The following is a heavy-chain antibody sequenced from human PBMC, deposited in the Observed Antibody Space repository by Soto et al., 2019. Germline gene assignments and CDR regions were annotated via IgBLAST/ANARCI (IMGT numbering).Heavy chain of an antibody. V-gene: IGHV1-3*01. J-gene: IGHJ6*02. Sequence: VASVKVSCKASGYTFTSYAMHWVRQAPGQRLEWMGWVNAGNGNTKYSQKFQGRVTITRDTSASTAYMELSSLRSEDTAVYYCAREGSYSSSSFYYYYRMDVWGQGTTVTVSS. D-gene: IGHD6-13*01. CDR1: GYTFTSYA. CDR3: AREGSYSSSSFYYYYRMDV. CDR2: VNAGNGNT.